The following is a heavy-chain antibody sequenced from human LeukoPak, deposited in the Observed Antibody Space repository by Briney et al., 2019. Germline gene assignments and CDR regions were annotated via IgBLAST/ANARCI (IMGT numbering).Heavy chain of an antibody. CDR1: GYTLTGLS. J-gene: IGHJ4*02. CDR3: TTKYYYDSSDYYVIDY. CDR2: FDPENGET. D-gene: IGHD3-22*01. V-gene: IGHV1-24*01. Sequence: ASVKVSCKVSGYTLTGLSMHWVRQAPGKGLEWMGTFDPENGETIYAQKFQGRVTMTEDTSTDTAYMELSSLRSEDTAVYYCTTKYYYDSSDYYVIDYWGQGTLVIVSS.